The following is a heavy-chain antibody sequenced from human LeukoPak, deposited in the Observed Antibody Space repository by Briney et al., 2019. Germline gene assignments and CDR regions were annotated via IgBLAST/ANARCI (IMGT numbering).Heavy chain of an antibody. CDR3: ARDYYYDSSGYWDYYFDY. Sequence: GGSLILSCAASGFTFSRFGMHWVRQAPGKGLEWVAVIWYDGSNKYYADSVKGRFTISRDNSKNTLYLEMNSLRAEDTAVYYCARDYYYDSSGYWDYYFDYWGQGTQVSVSS. J-gene: IGHJ4*02. D-gene: IGHD3-22*01. CDR2: IWYDGSNK. CDR1: GFTFSRFG. V-gene: IGHV3-33*01.